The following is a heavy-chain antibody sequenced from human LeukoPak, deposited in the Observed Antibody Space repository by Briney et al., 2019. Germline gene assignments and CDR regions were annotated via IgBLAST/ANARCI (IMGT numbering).Heavy chain of an antibody. Sequence: GGSLRLSCAASGFSFDDYGMSWVRQAPGQGLEWVSGINWNGGSTGYADSVKGRFTISRDSAKNSLYLQMSCLRAEDTALYYCARGFLADLSMVWVDYWGQGTLVTVSS. CDR1: GFSFDDYG. V-gene: IGHV3-20*04. D-gene: IGHD3-10*01. J-gene: IGHJ4*02. CDR3: ARGFLADLSMVWVDY. CDR2: INWNGGST.